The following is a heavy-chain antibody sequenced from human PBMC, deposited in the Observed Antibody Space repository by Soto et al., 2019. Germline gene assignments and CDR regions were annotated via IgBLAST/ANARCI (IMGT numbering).Heavy chain of an antibody. Sequence: QVQLVESGGGVVQPGRSLRLSCAASGFTFSSYGMHWVRQAPGKGLEWVAVIWYDGSNKYYADSVKGRFTISRDNSKKALYLKMNSLRAEDTAVYYCAGGNWFYYWGQGTLVNVSS. V-gene: IGHV3-33*01. CDR3: AGGNWFYY. J-gene: IGHJ5*01. CDR2: IWYDGSNK. CDR1: GFTFSSYG.